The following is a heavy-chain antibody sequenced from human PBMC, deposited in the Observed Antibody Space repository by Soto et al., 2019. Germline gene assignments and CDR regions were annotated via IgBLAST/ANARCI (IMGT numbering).Heavy chain of an antibody. CDR2: IIPIFGTA. D-gene: IGHD2-2*01. Sequence: ASVKVSCKASGGIFSSYAISWVRQAPGQGLEWMGGIIPIFGTANYAQKFQGRVTITADKSTSTAYMELSSLRSEDTAVYYCASGGRYCSSTSCYPGYYYYGMDVWGQGTTVTVSS. CDR3: ASGGRYCSSTSCYPGYYYYGMDV. J-gene: IGHJ6*02. V-gene: IGHV1-69*06. CDR1: GGIFSSYA.